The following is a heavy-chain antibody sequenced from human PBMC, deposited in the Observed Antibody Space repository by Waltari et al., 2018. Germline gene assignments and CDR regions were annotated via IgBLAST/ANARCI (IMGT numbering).Heavy chain of an antibody. CDR3: ARAYGDYWYFDL. V-gene: IGHV4-39*07. D-gene: IGHD4-17*01. CDR1: GGSISSSSYY. Sequence: QLQLQESGPGLVKPSETLSLTCTVSGGSISSSSYYWGWIRQPPGKGLEWIGSIYYSGSTYYNPSLKSRVTISVDTSKNQFSLKLSSVTAADTTVYYCARAYGDYWYFDLWGRGTLVTVSS. CDR2: IYYSGST. J-gene: IGHJ2*01.